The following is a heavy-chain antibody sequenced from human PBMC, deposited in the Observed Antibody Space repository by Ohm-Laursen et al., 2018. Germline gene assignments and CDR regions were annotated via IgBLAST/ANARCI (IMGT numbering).Heavy chain of an antibody. Sequence: SLRLSCSASGFTFSSYWMSWVRQAPGKGLEWVANIKQDGSEKYYVDSVKGRFTISRDNAKNSLYLQMNSLRAEDTAVYYCASGPGIAVAGRESWGQGTLVTVSS. CDR2: IKQDGSEK. CDR1: GFTFSSYW. V-gene: IGHV3-7*01. D-gene: IGHD6-19*01. J-gene: IGHJ5*02. CDR3: ASGPGIAVAGRES.